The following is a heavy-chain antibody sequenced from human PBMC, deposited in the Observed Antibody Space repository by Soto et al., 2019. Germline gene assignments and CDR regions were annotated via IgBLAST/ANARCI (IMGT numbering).Heavy chain of an antibody. Sequence: GGSLRLSCAASGFTFSDYAMNWVRQSPGKGLEWVSSISSSGTYIYYADSLKGRFTISRDNAKNSVDLQMNSLRADDTAVYYCARVRMYYSSSQAAYYLDYWGQGVLVTVSS. CDR2: ISSSGTYI. CDR1: GFTFSDYA. CDR3: ARVRMYYSSSQAAYYLDY. J-gene: IGHJ4*02. D-gene: IGHD6-13*01. V-gene: IGHV3-21*01.